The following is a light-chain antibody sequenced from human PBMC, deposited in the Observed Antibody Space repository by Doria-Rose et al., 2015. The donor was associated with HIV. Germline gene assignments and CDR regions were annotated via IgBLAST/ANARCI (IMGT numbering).Light chain of an antibody. V-gene: IGKV3-20*01. CDR1: QSFSSTY. J-gene: IGKJ1*01. CDR3: HQYGTSWT. Sequence: TQSPGTLSLSPGERATLSCRASQSFSSTYLAWYQQKPGQAPSLLIYDGSTRATGIPDRFSASGSGTDFTLTINRLEPEDFALYXCHQYGTSWTFXQGXKXXI. CDR2: DGS.